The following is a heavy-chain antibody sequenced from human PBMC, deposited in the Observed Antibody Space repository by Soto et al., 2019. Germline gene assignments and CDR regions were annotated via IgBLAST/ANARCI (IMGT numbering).Heavy chain of an antibody. CDR2: ISGSGGST. J-gene: IGHJ6*03. CDR3: AKGSPDYYCSGSPNYYYCSNMDV. Sequence: EVQLLESGGGLVQPGGSLRLSCAASGITFSSYAMSWVRQAPGKGLEWVSAISGSGGSTYYADSVKGRFTISRDNSKNTLYMQMNSLRAEDTAIYHSAKGSPDYYCSGSPNYYYCSNMDVWGKGTTVTVSS. V-gene: IGHV3-23*01. CDR1: GITFSSYA. D-gene: IGHD3-10*01.